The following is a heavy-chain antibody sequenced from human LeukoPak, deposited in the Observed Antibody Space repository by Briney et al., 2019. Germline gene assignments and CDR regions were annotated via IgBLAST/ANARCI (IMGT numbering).Heavy chain of an antibody. D-gene: IGHD3-22*01. CDR1: GFTFSSYA. Sequence: GGSLRLSCAASGFTFSSYAMSWVRQAPGKGLEWVSAISGSGDSTYYADSVKGRFTISRDNSKNTLYLQMNSLRAEDTAVYYCAKVWYDSSGYPFDYWGQGTLVTVSS. J-gene: IGHJ4*02. CDR2: ISGSGDST. V-gene: IGHV3-23*01. CDR3: AKVWYDSSGYPFDY.